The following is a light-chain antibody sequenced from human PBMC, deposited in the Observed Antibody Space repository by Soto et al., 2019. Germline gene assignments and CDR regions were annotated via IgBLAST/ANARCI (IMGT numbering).Light chain of an antibody. J-gene: IGLJ1*01. V-gene: IGLV1-40*01. CDR1: SSNIGAGHD. CDR3: QSYDKDSSLREV. CDR2: GNS. Sequence: QSVLTQPPSVSGAPGQRVTISCTGSSSNIGAGHDVHWYQQLPGTAPKLLIYGNSNRPSGVPDRFSGSKSGTSASLAITGLQAEDEAVYYCQSYDKDSSLREVFGTGTKVTVL.